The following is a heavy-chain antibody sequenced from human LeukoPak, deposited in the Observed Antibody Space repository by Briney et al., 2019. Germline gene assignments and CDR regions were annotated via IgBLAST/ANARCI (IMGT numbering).Heavy chain of an antibody. J-gene: IGHJ4*02. Sequence: GGSLRLSGAASGFTFSSYAMSWVRQAPGKRLEWVSAISGSGGSTYYADSVKGRFTISRDNSKNTLYLQMNSLRAEDTAVYYSAKGGDYYGSGSPFDYWGQGTLVTVSS. CDR3: AKGGDYYGSGSPFDY. V-gene: IGHV3-23*01. CDR1: GFTFSSYA. D-gene: IGHD3-10*01. CDR2: ISGSGGST.